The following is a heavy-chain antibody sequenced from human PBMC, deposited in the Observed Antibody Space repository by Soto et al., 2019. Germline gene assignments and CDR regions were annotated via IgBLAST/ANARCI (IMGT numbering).Heavy chain of an antibody. CDR3: ARGEQLWFDY. J-gene: IGHJ4*02. CDR2: IIPVFGTP. D-gene: IGHD5-18*01. CDR1: GGTFSKSL. V-gene: IGHV1-69*01. Sequence: QVQLVQSGAEVQRPGSSVKVSCKASGGTFSKSLFSWVRQAPGQGLEWMGGIIPVFGTPKYAQKFQGRVTVTADESTSTAYMDLTSLKSEDTAVYYCARGEQLWFDYWGQGTLVTVSS.